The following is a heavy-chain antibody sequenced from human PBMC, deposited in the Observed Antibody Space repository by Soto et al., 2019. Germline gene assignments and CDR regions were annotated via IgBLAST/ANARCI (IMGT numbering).Heavy chain of an antibody. D-gene: IGHD6-6*01. V-gene: IGHV3-30*18. CDR1: GFTFSSYG. Sequence: QVQLVESGGGVVQPGRSLRLSCAASGFTFSSYGMHWVRQAPGKGLEWVAVISYDGSNKYYAASVKGRFTISRDNSQNKLYLQMNSVRAEDTAVYYCAKIYGSSSPDDAFDIWGKGTMVTVSS. CDR3: AKIYGSSSPDDAFDI. CDR2: ISYDGSNK. J-gene: IGHJ3*02.